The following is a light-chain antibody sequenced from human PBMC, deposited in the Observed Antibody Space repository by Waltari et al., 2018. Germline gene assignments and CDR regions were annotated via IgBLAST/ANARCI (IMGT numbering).Light chain of an antibody. CDR1: SSDFGGYNY. J-gene: IGLJ3*02. CDR3: CSYAGSYTWV. Sequence: QSALTQPRPVSGSPGQSVTIPCTGTSSDFGGYNYVSWYQQHPGKAPKLMIYDVSKRPSGVPDRFSGSKSGNTASLTISGLQAEDEADYYCCSYAGSYTWVFGGGTKLTVL. V-gene: IGLV2-11*01. CDR2: DVS.